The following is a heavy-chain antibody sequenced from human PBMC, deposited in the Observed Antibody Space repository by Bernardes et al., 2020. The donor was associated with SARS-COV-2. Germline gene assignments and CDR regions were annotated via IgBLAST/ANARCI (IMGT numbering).Heavy chain of an antibody. CDR1: GFTFSSHA. D-gene: IGHD2-8*02. J-gene: IGHJ4*02. CDR3: AKNSGLDY. Sequence: GGSLRLSCVGSGFTFSSHAMNWVRQAPGKGLEWVAIIWPAGTNKKYAESVEGRFTISRDNSKNTLYLQMNNLRAEDTAIYYCAKNSGLDYWGQGALVRVAS. V-gene: IGHV3-33*06. CDR2: IWPAGTNK.